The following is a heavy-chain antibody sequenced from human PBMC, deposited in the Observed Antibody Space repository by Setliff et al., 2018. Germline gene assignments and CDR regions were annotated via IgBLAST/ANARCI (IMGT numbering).Heavy chain of an antibody. D-gene: IGHD3-10*01. V-gene: IGHV4-34*12. CDR3: TRHATYYYGSGNLPFDH. CDR2: IMDGRDT. Sequence: SETLSLTCAIYGESSSGYYWSWIRQSPGKTLEWIGEIMDGRDTVYNPSLNSRVTISFDTSRNQFSLELSSVTAADTAVYYCTRHATYYYGSGNLPFDHWAQGSLVTVSS. CDR1: GESSSGYY. J-gene: IGHJ4*02.